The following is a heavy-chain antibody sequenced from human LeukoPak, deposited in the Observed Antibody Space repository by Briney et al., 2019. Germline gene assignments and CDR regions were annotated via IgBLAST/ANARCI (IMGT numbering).Heavy chain of an antibody. CDR3: ARHALRRGLLVTTPRCAFDI. CDR2: IYYTGDT. J-gene: IGHJ3*02. D-gene: IGHD4-11*01. Sequence: SETLSLTCTVSGGSISGYYWSWIRQPPGKGLEWIGHIYYTGDTNYNSSLKGRLTMSIDTSKNHFSLELSSVTAADTAVYYCARHALRRGLLVTTPRCAFDIWGQGTMVTVSS. V-gene: IGHV4-59*08. CDR1: GGSISGYY.